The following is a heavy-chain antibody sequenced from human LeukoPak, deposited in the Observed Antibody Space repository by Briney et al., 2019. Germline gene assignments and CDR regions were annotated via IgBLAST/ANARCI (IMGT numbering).Heavy chain of an antibody. CDR3: ARDPGYCSGGSCYSRHAFDI. V-gene: IGHV1-2*04. Sequence: GASVKVSCEASGYTFTGYYMHWVRQAPRQGLEWMGWINPNSGGTNYAQKFQGWVTMTRDTSISTAYMELSRLRSDDTAVYYCARDPGYCSGGSCYSRHAFDIWGQGTMVTVSS. J-gene: IGHJ3*02. CDR1: GYTFTGYY. D-gene: IGHD2-15*01. CDR2: INPNSGGT.